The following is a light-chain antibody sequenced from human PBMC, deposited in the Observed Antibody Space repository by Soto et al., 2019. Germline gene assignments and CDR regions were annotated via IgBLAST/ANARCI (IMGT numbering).Light chain of an antibody. CDR1: QSVSSSY. J-gene: IGKJ1*01. CDR2: GAS. CDR3: QQYGSSSWT. Sequence: EIVLTQSPGTLSLSPGERATLSCRASQSVSSSYLAWYQQKAGQAPRLLIYGASSRATGIPDRFSGSGSGTDFTLTISRLEPEDFAVYYCQQYGSSSWTLGQGTKVDIK. V-gene: IGKV3-20*01.